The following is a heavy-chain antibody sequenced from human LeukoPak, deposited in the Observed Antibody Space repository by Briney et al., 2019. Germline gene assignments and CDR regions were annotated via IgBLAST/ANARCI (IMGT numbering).Heavy chain of an antibody. D-gene: IGHD1-26*01. CDR2: INPNSGGT. Sequence: ASVKVSCKASGYTFTGYYMHWVRQAPGQGLEWMGWINPNSGGTNYAQKFQGRVTMTRDTSISTAYMELSRLRSDDTAVYYCARGDGGSYYRSAFDIWGQGTLVTVSS. J-gene: IGHJ4*02. CDR1: GYTFTGYY. CDR3: ARGDGGSYYRSAFDI. V-gene: IGHV1-2*02.